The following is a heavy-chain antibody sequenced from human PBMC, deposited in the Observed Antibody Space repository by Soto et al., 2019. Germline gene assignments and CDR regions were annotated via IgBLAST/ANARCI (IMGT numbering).Heavy chain of an antibody. V-gene: IGHV3-33*01. CDR2: IWYDGSNK. J-gene: IGHJ6*02. D-gene: IGHD5-12*01. CDR1: GFTFSSYG. Sequence: QVQLVESGGGVVQPGRSLRLSCAASGFTFSSYGMHWVRQAPGKGLEWVAVIWYDGSNKYYADSVKGRFTISRDNSKNTLYLQMNSLRAEDTAVYYCARDQEEWLRLPLEGYYYGMDVWGQGTTVTVSS. CDR3: ARDQEEWLRLPLEGYYYGMDV.